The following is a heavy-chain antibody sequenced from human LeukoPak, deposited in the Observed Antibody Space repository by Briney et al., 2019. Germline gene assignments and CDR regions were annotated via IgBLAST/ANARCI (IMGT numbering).Heavy chain of an antibody. CDR3: ARNWGDHFDWLHDY. J-gene: IGHJ4*02. CDR1: GFIFSTYV. D-gene: IGHD3-9*01. V-gene: IGHV3-64D*06. CDR2: ISSNGDST. Sequence: GGSLRLSCSASGFIFSTYVMHWVCQAPGKGLEYVSAISSNGDSTYYADSVMGRFTISRDNSKNTLYLQMSSLRVEDTAIYYCARNWGDHFDWLHDYWGQGTLVTVSS.